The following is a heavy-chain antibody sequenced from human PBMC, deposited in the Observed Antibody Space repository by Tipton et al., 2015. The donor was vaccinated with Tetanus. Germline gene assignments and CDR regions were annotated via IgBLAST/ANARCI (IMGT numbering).Heavy chain of an antibody. V-gene: IGHV5-51*03. J-gene: IGHJ6*02. CDR2: IYPGDSDT. Sequence: QLVQSGAEVKKPGESLKISCKGSGYSFTSYWIGWVRQMPGKGLEWMGIIYPGDSDTRYSPSFQGQVTISADKSISTAYLQWSRLKASDTARYYCARTIGYCSGGSCSGYYYGMDVWGQGTTVTVSS. CDR3: ARTIGYCSGGSCSGYYYGMDV. D-gene: IGHD2-15*01. CDR1: GYSFTSYW.